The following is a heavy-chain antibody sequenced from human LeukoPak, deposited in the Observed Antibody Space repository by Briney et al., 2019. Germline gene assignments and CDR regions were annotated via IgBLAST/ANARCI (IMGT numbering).Heavy chain of an antibody. CDR1: GYTFTSYY. CDR3: AIIPYYYDSSGYSEDY. V-gene: IGHV1-46*01. Sequence: GASVKVSCKASGYTFTSYYMHWVRQAPGQGLEWMGIINPSGGSTSYAQKFQGRVTMTRDKSTRTVYMELSSLRSEDTAVYYCAIIPYYYDSSGYSEDYWGQGTLVTVSS. J-gene: IGHJ4*02. CDR2: INPSGGST. D-gene: IGHD3-22*01.